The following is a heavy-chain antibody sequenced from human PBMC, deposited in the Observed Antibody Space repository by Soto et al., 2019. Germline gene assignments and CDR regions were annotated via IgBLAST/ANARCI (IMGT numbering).Heavy chain of an antibody. CDR1: GFSLTTGVG. Sequence: ITLEESGPTLVKPTETLTLTCTFSGFSLTTGVGVGWGRQPPGKALEWLALVYWDNDKHYTPSLMGRLTITKEISKGQVVLTMTNMDTVDTATYYGDTLTADFWGPGTLVTVSS. V-gene: IGHV2-5*02. CDR2: VYWDNDK. CDR3: DTLTADF. D-gene: IGHD5-18*01. J-gene: IGHJ4*02.